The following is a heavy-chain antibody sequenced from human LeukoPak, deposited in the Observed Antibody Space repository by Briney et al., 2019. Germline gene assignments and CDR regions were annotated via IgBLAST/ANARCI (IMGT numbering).Heavy chain of an antibody. CDR1: GFTFSSYA. D-gene: IGHD5-12*01. CDR2: ISGSGGST. Sequence: PEGSLRLSCAASGFTFSSYAMSWVRQAPGKGLEWVSAISGSGGSTYYADSVKGRFTISRDNSKNTLYLQMNSLRAEDTAVYYRAKDVDIVATITSWDYWGQGTLVTVSS. CDR3: AKDVDIVATITSWDY. J-gene: IGHJ4*02. V-gene: IGHV3-23*01.